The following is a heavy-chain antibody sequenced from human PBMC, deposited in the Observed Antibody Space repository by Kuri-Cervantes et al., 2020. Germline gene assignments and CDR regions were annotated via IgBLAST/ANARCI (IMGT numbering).Heavy chain of an antibody. Sequence: SETLSLTCAVYGRSFSGYYWSWIRQPPGKGLEWIGEINHSGSSNYNPSLKSRVTISVHTSKNQFSLKLSSVTAADTAVYYCARRDDTSGSPYFDYWGQGTLVTVSS. J-gene: IGHJ4*02. D-gene: IGHD3-22*01. CDR3: ARRDDTSGSPYFDY. V-gene: IGHV4-34*01. CDR2: INHSGSS. CDR1: GRSFSGYY.